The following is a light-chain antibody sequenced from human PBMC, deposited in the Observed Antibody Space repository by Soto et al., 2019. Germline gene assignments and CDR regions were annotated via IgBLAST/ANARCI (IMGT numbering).Light chain of an antibody. J-gene: IGKJ5*01. CDR3: QQSYSTPIT. CDR1: QSIITF. Sequence: DIHMTQSPSFPSASVVDLVTITCPGSQSIITFLNWYQQKPGKAPNLLIYTASSLQSGVPSRFSGSGSGTDFTLTISSLQPEDFATYYCQQSYSTPITFGQGTRLETK. V-gene: IGKV1-39*01. CDR2: TAS.